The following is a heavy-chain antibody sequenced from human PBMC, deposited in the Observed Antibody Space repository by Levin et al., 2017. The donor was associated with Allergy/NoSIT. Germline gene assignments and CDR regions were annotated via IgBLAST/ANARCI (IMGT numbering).Heavy chain of an antibody. CDR1: GILFSSYD. D-gene: IGHD3-22*01. V-gene: IGHV3-21*04. J-gene: IGHJ6*02. Sequence: GESLKISCAASGILFSSYDMNWVRQAPGKGLEWVSSISAGGNYIYYADSVKGRFTISRDNAKNSLFLQMNSLRAEDTAVDYCASWAMYHYDRSAFDYIYYAMDVWGQGTTVTVSS. CDR2: ISAGGNYI. CDR3: ASWAMYHYDRSAFDYIYYAMDV.